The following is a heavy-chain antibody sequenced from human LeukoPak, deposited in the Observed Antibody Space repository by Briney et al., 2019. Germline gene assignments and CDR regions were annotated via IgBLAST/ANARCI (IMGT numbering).Heavy chain of an antibody. CDR3: ARDRRWELWD. CDR1: GGTFSSYA. D-gene: IGHD1-26*01. CDR2: IIPIFGTA. V-gene: IGHV1-69*13. Sequence: ASVKVSCKASGGTFSSYAISWVRQAPGQGLEWMGGIIPIFGTANYAQKFQGRVTITADESTSTAYMELSSLRSEDTAVYYCARDRRWELWDWGQGTLVTVSS. J-gene: IGHJ4*02.